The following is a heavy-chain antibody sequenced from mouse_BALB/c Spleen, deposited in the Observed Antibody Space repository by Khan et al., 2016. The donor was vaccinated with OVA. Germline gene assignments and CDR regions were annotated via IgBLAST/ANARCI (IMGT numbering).Heavy chain of an antibody. D-gene: IGHD2-14*01. CDR1: GYTFTTAG. Sequence: QIQLVQSGPELKKPGETVRISCKASGYTFTTAGIQWVQKMPGKGLKWIGWINTHSGVPKYAEDFKERFAFSLETSASTAYLQITNLKNEDTATYFCARGGAAYYRNDGGAMDYWGQGTSVTVSS. V-gene: IGHV9-4*02. CDR2: INTHSGVP. J-gene: IGHJ4*01. CDR3: ARGGAAYYRNDGGAMDY.